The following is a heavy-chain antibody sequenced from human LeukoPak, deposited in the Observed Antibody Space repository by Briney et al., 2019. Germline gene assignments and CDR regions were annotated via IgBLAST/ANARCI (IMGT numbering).Heavy chain of an antibody. CDR1: GGSISSGSYY. CDR3: ARGLSGEYSYGYLNWFDP. Sequence: PSETLSLTCTVSGGSISSGSYYWSWIRQPAGKGLEWIGRIYTSGSTNYNPSLKSRVTISVDTSKNQFSLKLSSVTAADTAVYYCARGLSGEYSYGYLNWFDPWGQGTLVTVSS. J-gene: IGHJ5*02. V-gene: IGHV4-61*02. CDR2: IYTSGST. D-gene: IGHD5-18*01.